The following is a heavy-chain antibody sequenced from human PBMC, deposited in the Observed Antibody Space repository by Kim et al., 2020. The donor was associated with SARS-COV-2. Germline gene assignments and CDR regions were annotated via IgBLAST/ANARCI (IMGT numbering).Heavy chain of an antibody. Sequence: GGSLRLSCAASGFTFSSYWMSWVRQAPGKGLEWVANIKQDGSEKYYVDSVKGRFTISRDNAKNSLYLQMNSLRAEDTAVYYCARDLYCSSTSCSYYYGMDVWGQGTTVTVSS. D-gene: IGHD2-2*01. J-gene: IGHJ6*02. CDR1: GFTFSSYW. V-gene: IGHV3-7*03. CDR3: ARDLYCSSTSCSYYYGMDV. CDR2: IKQDGSEK.